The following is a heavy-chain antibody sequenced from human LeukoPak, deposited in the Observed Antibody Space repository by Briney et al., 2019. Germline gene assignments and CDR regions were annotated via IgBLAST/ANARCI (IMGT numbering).Heavy chain of an antibody. V-gene: IGHV3-23*01. D-gene: IGHD3-22*01. Sequence: GGSLRLSCAASGFTFSSYAMSWVRQAPGKGLEWVSTISGSGGNTYYADSVKGRFTISRDNSKNTLYLQMNSLRAEDMAVYYCAKGDYYDSSGYFDYWGQGTLVTVSS. CDR2: ISGSGGNT. CDR3: AKGDYYDSSGYFDY. J-gene: IGHJ4*02. CDR1: GFTFSSYA.